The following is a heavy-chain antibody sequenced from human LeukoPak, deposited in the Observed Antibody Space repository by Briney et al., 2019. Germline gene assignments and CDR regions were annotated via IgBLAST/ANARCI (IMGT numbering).Heavy chain of an antibody. CDR3: ARHSVVTPNY. Sequence: SETLSLTCIVSGGSISNSSYYWGWIRQPPGKGLEWIGSIYYSGSAYYNPSLKSRVTISVDTSKNQFSPKLTSVTAADTAVYYCARHSVVTPNYWGQGTLVTVSS. CDR2: IYYSGSA. CDR1: GGSISNSSYY. J-gene: IGHJ4*02. D-gene: IGHD4-23*01. V-gene: IGHV4-39*01.